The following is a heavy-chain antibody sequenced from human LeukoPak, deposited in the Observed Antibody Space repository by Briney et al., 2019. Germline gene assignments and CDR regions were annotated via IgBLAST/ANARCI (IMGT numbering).Heavy chain of an antibody. Sequence: GGSLRLSCAASGFTFSSYWMTWVRQAPGKGLEWVSSISSSSSYIYYADSVKGRFTISRDNAKNSLYLQMNSLRAEDTAVYYCARGGPENYYDSSGYYPNDYWGQGTLVTVSS. CDR3: ARGGPENYYDSSGYYPNDY. V-gene: IGHV3-21*01. J-gene: IGHJ4*02. CDR2: ISSSSSYI. D-gene: IGHD3-22*01. CDR1: GFTFSSYW.